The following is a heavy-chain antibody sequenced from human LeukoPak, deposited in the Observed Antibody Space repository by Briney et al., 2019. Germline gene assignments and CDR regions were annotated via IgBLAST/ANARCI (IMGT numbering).Heavy chain of an antibody. Sequence: GGSLRLSCAASGFTFSSYAMSWVRQAPGKGLEWVSAISISDTSTYYADSVKGRFIISRDISKNTLYLQMNSLRADDTAVYYCVKGRKWELPFDYWGQGTLVTVSS. J-gene: IGHJ4*02. V-gene: IGHV3-23*01. D-gene: IGHD1-26*01. CDR3: VKGRKWELPFDY. CDR1: GFTFSSYA. CDR2: ISISDTST.